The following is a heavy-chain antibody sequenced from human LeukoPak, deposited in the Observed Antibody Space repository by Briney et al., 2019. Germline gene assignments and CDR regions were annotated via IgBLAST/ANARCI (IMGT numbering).Heavy chain of an antibody. CDR2: MSHDGSNK. Sequence: GRSLRLSCAASGFTFSSYAMHWVRQAPGKGLEWVAVMSHDGSNKYYGDSVKGRFTISRDNSKNTLYLQMNSLRAEDTAVYYCAKLDSSGWSRPFDCWGQGTLVTVSS. J-gene: IGHJ4*02. CDR3: AKLDSSGWSRPFDC. CDR1: GFTFSSYA. V-gene: IGHV3-30*18. D-gene: IGHD6-19*01.